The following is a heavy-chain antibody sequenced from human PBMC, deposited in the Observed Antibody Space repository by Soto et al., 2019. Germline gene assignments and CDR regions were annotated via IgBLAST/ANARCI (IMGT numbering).Heavy chain of an antibody. D-gene: IGHD3-22*01. CDR1: GYSFSFYW. Sequence: PGESLKISCKASGYSFSFYWIGWGRQMPGKGLEWMAIMYPDDSDIRYSPSFEAHVTISADKSTSTAFLQWSSLKASDTAMYYCATAYVYDFENSNYYRDAFDIWGQGTLVTVSS. CDR2: MYPDDSDI. CDR3: ATAYVYDFENSNYYRDAFDI. J-gene: IGHJ3*02. V-gene: IGHV5-51*01.